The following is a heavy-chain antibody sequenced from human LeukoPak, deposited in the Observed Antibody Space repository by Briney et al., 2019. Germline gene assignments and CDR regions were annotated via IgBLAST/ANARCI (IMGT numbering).Heavy chain of an antibody. CDR3: AKGYCSGGSCYFRDLTYYFDY. CDR1: GFTFSSYA. D-gene: IGHD2-15*01. CDR2: ISGSGGST. Sequence: PGGSLRLSCAASGFTFSSYAMSWVRQAPGKGLEWVSAISGSGGSTYYADSVKGRFTISRDNSKNTLYLQMNSLRAEDTAVYYCAKGYCSGGSCYFRDLTYYFDYWGQGTLVTVSS. J-gene: IGHJ4*02. V-gene: IGHV3-23*01.